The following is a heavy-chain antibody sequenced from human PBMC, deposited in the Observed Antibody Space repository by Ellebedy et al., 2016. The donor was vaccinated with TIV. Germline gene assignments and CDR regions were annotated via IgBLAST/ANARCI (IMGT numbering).Heavy chain of an antibody. D-gene: IGHD3-10*01. CDR3: AKDRVVRGVMGAQDY. CDR1: GFTFSSYA. J-gene: IGHJ4*02. Sequence: GESLKISCAASGFTFSSYAMGWVRQAPGKGLECVSTISGSGDSTYYADSVKGRFTISRDNSKNTLYLQMISLRAEDTAVYYCAKDRVVRGVMGAQDYWGQGTLVTVSS. CDR2: ISGSGDST. V-gene: IGHV3-23*01.